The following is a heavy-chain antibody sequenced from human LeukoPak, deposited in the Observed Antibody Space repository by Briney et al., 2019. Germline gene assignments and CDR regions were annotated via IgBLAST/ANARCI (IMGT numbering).Heavy chain of an antibody. CDR1: GGSFSGYY. Sequence: PSETLSLTCAVYGGSFSGYYWSWIRQPPGKGLEWIGEINHSGSTDYNPSLKSRVTISVDTSKNQFSLKLGSVTAADTAVYYCASSREGYFDYWGQGTLVTVSS. J-gene: IGHJ4*02. CDR3: ASSREGYFDY. D-gene: IGHD5-24*01. V-gene: IGHV4-34*01. CDR2: INHSGST.